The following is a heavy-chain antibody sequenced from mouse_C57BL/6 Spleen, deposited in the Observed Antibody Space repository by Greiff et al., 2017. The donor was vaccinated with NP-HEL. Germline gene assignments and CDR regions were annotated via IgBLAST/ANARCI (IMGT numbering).Heavy chain of an antibody. J-gene: IGHJ4*01. CDR1: GFSLTSYA. D-gene: IGHD2-5*01. V-gene: IGHV2-9-1*01. Sequence: QVQLKESGPGLVAPSQSLSITCTVSGFSLTSYAISWVRQPPGKGLEWLGVIWTGGGTNYNSALKSRLSISNDNSKSTVFLKMNRLQTDDTARYYCARKGSNYVGYYAMDYWGQGTSVTVSS. CDR3: ARKGSNYVGYYAMDY. CDR2: IWTGGGT.